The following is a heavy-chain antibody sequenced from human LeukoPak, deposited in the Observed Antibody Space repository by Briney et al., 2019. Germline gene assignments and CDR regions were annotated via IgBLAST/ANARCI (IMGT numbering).Heavy chain of an antibody. CDR1: GFTVSSNY. CDR2: ISDDGSRQ. CDR3: VKDRTGTYTLDY. D-gene: IGHD3-10*01. Sequence: PGGSLRLSCAASGFTVSSNYMGWVRQAPGKGLEWVAFISDDGSRQHYADSVKGRFTISRDNSKNTLNLQMNSLRAEDTAVYYCVKDRTGTYTLDYWGQGTLVTVSS. V-gene: IGHV3-30*18. J-gene: IGHJ4*02.